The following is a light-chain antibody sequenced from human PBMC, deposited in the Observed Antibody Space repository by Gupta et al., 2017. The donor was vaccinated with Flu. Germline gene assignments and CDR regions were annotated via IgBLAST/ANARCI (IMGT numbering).Light chain of an antibody. V-gene: IGKV1-5*03. CDR1: QSIGDW. J-gene: IGKJ4*01. CDR3: QQYNTYPLT. CDR2: KAS. Sequence: DIQMTQSPSTLSASVGDRVTITCRASQSIGDWLAWYQQKPGKAPNLLIYKASSLKSGVPSRFSGSGSGTEFTLTISSLQPDDFATYYCQQYNTYPLTFGGGTTVEI.